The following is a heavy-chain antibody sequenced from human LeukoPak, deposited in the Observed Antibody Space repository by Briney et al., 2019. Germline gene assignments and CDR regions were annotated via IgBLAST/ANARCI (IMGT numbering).Heavy chain of an antibody. D-gene: IGHD2-2*01. CDR3: ARGPPESTHSDY. Sequence: ASVKVSCKAYGFTFRGDYMYWVRQAPGQGLEWMGWIYPHSGGTNCSQKFQGRVTMTTDTSTGTAYMDLSRLRSDDTAVYHCARGPPESTHSDYWGQGTLVTVSS. J-gene: IGHJ4*02. V-gene: IGHV1-2*02. CDR2: IYPHSGGT. CDR1: GFTFRGDY.